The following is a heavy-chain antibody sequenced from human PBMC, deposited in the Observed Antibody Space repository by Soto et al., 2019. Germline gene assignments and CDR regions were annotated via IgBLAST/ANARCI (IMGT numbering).Heavy chain of an antibody. CDR1: GFTFSSYA. V-gene: IGHV3-23*01. CDR2: ISGSGGST. Sequence: EVQLLESGGGLVQPGGSLRLSCAASGFTFSSYAMSWVRQAPGKGLEWVSAISGSGGSTYYADSVKGRFTISRDNSKKTLNLQMNSLRAEDTAVYYCAKDIVVVPAATGGFDYWGQGTLVTVSS. J-gene: IGHJ4*02. CDR3: AKDIVVVPAATGGFDY. D-gene: IGHD2-2*01.